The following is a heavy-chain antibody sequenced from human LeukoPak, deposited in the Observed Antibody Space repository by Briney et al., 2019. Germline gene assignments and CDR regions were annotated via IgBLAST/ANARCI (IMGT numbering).Heavy chain of an antibody. CDR3: ASGVRYYDILTGYSPYYYYGMDV. CDR1: GGSISSYY. D-gene: IGHD3-9*01. Sequence: SETLSLTCTVSGGSISSYYWSWIRQPPGKGLEWIGYIYYSGSTNYNPSLKRRVTISVDTSKNQFSLKLSSVTAADTAVYYCASGVRYYDILTGYSPYYYYGMDVWGQGTTVTVSS. J-gene: IGHJ6*02. CDR2: IYYSGST. V-gene: IGHV4-59*08.